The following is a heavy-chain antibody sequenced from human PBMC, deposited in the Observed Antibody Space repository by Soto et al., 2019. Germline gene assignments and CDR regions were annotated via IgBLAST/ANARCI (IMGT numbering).Heavy chain of an antibody. D-gene: IGHD6-6*01. Sequence: PGGSLRLSCAASGFTFSSYGMHWVRQAPGKGLEWVAVIWYDGSNKYYADSVKGRFTISRDNPKNTLYLQMNSLRAEDTAVYYCARQMAEQLVGYWAYYYYGMDVWGQGTTVTVSS. V-gene: IGHV3-33*01. CDR1: GFTFSSYG. J-gene: IGHJ6*02. CDR2: IWYDGSNK. CDR3: ARQMAEQLVGYWAYYYYGMDV.